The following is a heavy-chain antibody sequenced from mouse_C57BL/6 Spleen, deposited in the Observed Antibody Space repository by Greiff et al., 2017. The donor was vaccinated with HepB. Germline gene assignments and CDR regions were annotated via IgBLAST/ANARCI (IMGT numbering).Heavy chain of an antibody. Sequence: EVKLEESGPELVKPGASVKIPCKASGYTFTDYNMDWVKQSHGKSLEWIGDINPNNGGTIYNQKFKGKATLTVDKSSSTAYMELRSLTSEDTAVYYCARSGLYYSNYFYAMDYWGQGTSVTVSS. CDR2: INPNNGGT. CDR3: ARSGLYYSNYFYAMDY. V-gene: IGHV1-18*01. J-gene: IGHJ4*01. CDR1: GYTFTDYN. D-gene: IGHD2-5*01.